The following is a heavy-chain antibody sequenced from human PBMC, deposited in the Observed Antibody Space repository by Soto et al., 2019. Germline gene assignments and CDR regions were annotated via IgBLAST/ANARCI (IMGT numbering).Heavy chain of an antibody. J-gene: IGHJ5*01. CDR1: GGSISSGGYS. CDR3: PRAGKVGLPLNWFDS. Sequence: PSETLSLTCAVSGGSISSGGYSWSWIRQPPGKGLEWIGYIYHSVSTYYNTSLKSRVTISVDRSKNQIYLKLRSETAAETAAEYCPRAGKVGLPLNWFDSWGQGTLVTVAS. D-gene: IGHD3-16*01. CDR2: IYHSVST. V-gene: IGHV4-30-2*01.